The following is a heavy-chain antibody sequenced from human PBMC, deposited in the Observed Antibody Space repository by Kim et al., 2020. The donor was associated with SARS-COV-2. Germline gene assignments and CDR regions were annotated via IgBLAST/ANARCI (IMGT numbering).Heavy chain of an antibody. CDR2: IIPIFGTA. J-gene: IGHJ2*01. Sequence: SVKVSCKASGGTFSSYAISWVRQAPGQGLEWMGGIIPIFGTANYAQKFQGRVTITADESTSTAYMELSSLRSEDTAVYYCASHSSGWPSYWYFDLWGRGTLVTVSS. D-gene: IGHD6-19*01. CDR3: ASHSSGWPSYWYFDL. V-gene: IGHV1-69*13. CDR1: GGTFSSYA.